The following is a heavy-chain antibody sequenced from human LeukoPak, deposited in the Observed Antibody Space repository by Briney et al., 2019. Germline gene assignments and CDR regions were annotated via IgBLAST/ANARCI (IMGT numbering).Heavy chain of an antibody. CDR1: GYTFTSYY. CDR2: INPSGGST. V-gene: IGHV1-46*01. D-gene: IGHD4-17*01. Sequence: GASVKVSCKASGYTFTSYYMHWVRQAPGQGLEWMGIINPSGGSTSYAQKFQGRVTMTRDTSTSTVYMELSSLRSEDTAVYYCARPRHPWGYGDSNYYFDYWGQGTLVTVSS. J-gene: IGHJ4*02. CDR3: ARPRHPWGYGDSNYYFDY.